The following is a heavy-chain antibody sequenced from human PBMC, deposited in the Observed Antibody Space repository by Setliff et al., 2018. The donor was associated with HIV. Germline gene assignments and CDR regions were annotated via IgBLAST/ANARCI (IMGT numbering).Heavy chain of an antibody. D-gene: IGHD5-18*01. CDR1: GGTFSSYV. J-gene: IGHJ4*02. Sequence: SVKVSCKASGGTFSSYVLNWVRQAPGQGLEWMGGIIPIFATTNYAQKFQDRFTITTDESTSTAYMELSSLRSDDTAVYYCARGPRVGTHLWLFYYWGQGTLVTVSS. CDR3: ARGPRVGTHLWLFYY. V-gene: IGHV1-69*05. CDR2: IIPIFATT.